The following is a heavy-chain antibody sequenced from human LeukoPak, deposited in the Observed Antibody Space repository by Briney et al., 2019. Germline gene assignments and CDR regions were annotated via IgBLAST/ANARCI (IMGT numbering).Heavy chain of an antibody. CDR2: ISGSGGST. J-gene: IGHJ4*02. Sequence: PGGSLRLSCAASKFTFSSYAVSWVRQAPGKGLEWVSAISGSGGSTYYADSVKGRFNISRDNSKNTLYLQMNSLRAEDTAVYYCAKEFYYGSGSYYPTFDYWGQGTLVTVSS. V-gene: IGHV3-23*01. D-gene: IGHD3-10*01. CDR3: AKEFYYGSGSYYPTFDY. CDR1: KFTFSSYA.